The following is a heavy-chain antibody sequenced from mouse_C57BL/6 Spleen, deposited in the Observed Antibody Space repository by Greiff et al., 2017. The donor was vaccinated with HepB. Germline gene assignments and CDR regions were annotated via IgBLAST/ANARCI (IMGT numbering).Heavy chain of an antibody. V-gene: IGHV1-59*01. CDR2: IDPSDSYT. CDR3: ARRGLLVYAMDY. CDR1: GYTFTSYW. J-gene: IGHJ4*01. D-gene: IGHD1-1*01. Sequence: QVQLQQPGAELVRPGTSVKLSCKASGYTFTSYWMHWVKQRPGQGLEWIGVIDPSDSYTNYNQKFKGKATLTVDTSSSSAYMQRSSLTSEDSAVYYCARRGLLVYAMDYWGQGTSVTVSS.